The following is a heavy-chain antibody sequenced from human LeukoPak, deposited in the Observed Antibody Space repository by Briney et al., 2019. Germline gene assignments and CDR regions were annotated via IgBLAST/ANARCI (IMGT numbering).Heavy chain of an antibody. CDR3: ARGRGASSGSGSHGTTSSYYMDV. CDR2: INTNTGNP. D-gene: IGHD3-10*01. V-gene: IGHV7-4-1*02. CDR1: GYSLISYA. Sequence: ASVKVSCKASGYSLISYALNWVRQAPGQGFEWMGWINTNTGNPTYAQGFTGRFVFSLDTSVSTAHLQISSLKAEDTAVYFCARGRGASSGSGSHGTTSSYYMDVWGKGTTVTVSS. J-gene: IGHJ6*03.